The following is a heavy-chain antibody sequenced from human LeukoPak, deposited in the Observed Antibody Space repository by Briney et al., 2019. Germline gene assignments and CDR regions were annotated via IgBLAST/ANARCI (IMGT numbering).Heavy chain of an antibody. V-gene: IGHV3-15*01. CDR2: IKSKTDGGTT. CDR3: ATRLIAAAGFDY. CDR1: GFTFSNAW. Sequence: GASLRLSCAASGFTFSNAWMNWVRQAPGKGLDWVCRIKSKTDGGTTDYAAPVKGRFTISGDDSKNTLYLQMNSLKTEDTAVYYCATRLIAAAGFDYWGRGTLVTVSS. J-gene: IGHJ4*02. D-gene: IGHD6-13*01.